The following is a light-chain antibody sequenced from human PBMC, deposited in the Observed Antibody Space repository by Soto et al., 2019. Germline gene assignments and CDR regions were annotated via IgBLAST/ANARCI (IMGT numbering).Light chain of an antibody. CDR2: GPS. J-gene: IGKJ5*01. CDR3: QQYGGSPPIT. CDR1: QSVSSTY. V-gene: IGKV3-20*01. Sequence: VLTQSPGTLSLSTGERATLSCRASQSVSSTYLAWYQPKPGQAPRLLIYGPSTRATGIPDRFSGSGSGTDFTLTISRLEPEDFAVYYCQQYGGSPPITFGQGTRLEIK.